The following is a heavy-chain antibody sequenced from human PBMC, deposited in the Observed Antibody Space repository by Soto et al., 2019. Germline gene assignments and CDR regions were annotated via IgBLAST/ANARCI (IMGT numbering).Heavy chain of an antibody. D-gene: IGHD3-22*01. CDR3: ARYYYDSSGYYSDYYYGMDV. CDR2: IIPIFGTA. CDR1: GGTFSSYA. Sequence: SVKVSCKASGGTFSSYAISWVRQAPGQGLEWMGGIIPIFGTANYAQKFQGRVTITADESTSTAYMELSSLRSEDTAVYYCARYYYDSSGYYSDYYYGMDVWGQGTTVTVSS. V-gene: IGHV1-69*13. J-gene: IGHJ6*02.